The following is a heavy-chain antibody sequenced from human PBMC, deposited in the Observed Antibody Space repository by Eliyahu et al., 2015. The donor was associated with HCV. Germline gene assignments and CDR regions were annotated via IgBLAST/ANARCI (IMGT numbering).Heavy chain of an antibody. CDR1: GFTVSSTX. CDR2: IXXDGSX. J-gene: IGHJ6*02. CDR3: ARDERRALPEYGSEKVEYHYYGMDV. V-gene: IGHV3-53*04. Sequence: EVQLVESGGGLVQPGGSLRLSCAASGFTVSSTXINWVXXAPGKGLEWVXVIXXDGSXXYADSVKGRFTMSRHNSKNTLYLQMNSLRAEDTAVYYCARDERRALPEYGSEKVEYHYYGMDVWGQGTTVTVSS. D-gene: IGHD3-10*01.